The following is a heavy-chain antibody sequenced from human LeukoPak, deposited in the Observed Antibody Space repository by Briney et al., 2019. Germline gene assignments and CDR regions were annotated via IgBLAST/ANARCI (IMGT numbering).Heavy chain of an antibody. CDR1: GFTFSHYS. CDR3: ARDGLTGTTDGTLDY. CDR2: IFYDGSNE. V-gene: IGHV3-30-3*01. Sequence: GGSLRLSCVASGFTFSHYSMHWVRQAPGKGLEWVALIFYDGSNEYYADSVKGRFTISRDNSKNTLYLQINSLRTEDTAMYYCARDGLTGTTDGTLDYWGQGTLVTVSS. J-gene: IGHJ4*02. D-gene: IGHD1-20*01.